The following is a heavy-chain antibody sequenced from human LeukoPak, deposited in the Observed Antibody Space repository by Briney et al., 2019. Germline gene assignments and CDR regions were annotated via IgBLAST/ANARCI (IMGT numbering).Heavy chain of an antibody. Sequence: GGSLRLSCAASGFTFDYYAMHWVRQAPGKGLEWVSGISWNSGSIGYADSVKGRFTISRDNAKNSLYLQMNSLRAEDTALYYCAKDTTPLRLTNLDYWGQGTLVTVSS. V-gene: IGHV3-9*01. D-gene: IGHD5-18*01. CDR1: GFTFDYYA. CDR2: ISWNSGSI. J-gene: IGHJ4*02. CDR3: AKDTTPLRLTNLDY.